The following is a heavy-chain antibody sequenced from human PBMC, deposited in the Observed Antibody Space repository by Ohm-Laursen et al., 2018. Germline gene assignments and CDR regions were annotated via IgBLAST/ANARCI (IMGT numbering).Heavy chain of an antibody. CDR1: GFAFSDYY. J-gene: IGHJ2*01. D-gene: IGHD5-18*01. V-gene: IGHV3-11*01. CDR2: ISGTGGDV. Sequence: SLRLSCTASGFAFSDYYMTWIRQPPGKGLEWVSYISGTGGDVIYADSVKGRFTISRDNAKNSLYLQMNSLRAEDTALYHCARDPRGYNYGVWYFDLWGRGTLVTVSS. CDR3: ARDPRGYNYGVWYFDL.